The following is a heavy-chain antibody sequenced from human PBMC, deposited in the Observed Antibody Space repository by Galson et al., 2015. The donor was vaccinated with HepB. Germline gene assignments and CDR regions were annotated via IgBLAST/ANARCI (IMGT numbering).Heavy chain of an antibody. CDR3: ATIPEPYGSGSYIYYYGMDV. D-gene: IGHD3-10*01. CDR2: ISYDGSNK. Sequence: SLRLSCAASGFTFSSYGMHWVRQAPGKGLEWVAVISYDGSNKYYADSVKGRFTISRDNSKNTLYLQMNSLRAEDTAVYYCATIPEPYGSGSYIYYYGMDVWGQGTTVTVSS. V-gene: IGHV3-30*03. J-gene: IGHJ6*02. CDR1: GFTFSSYG.